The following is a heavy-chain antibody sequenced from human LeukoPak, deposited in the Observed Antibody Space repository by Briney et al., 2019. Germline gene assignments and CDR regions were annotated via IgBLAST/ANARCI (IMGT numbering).Heavy chain of an antibody. J-gene: IGHJ4*02. V-gene: IGHV4-4*02. Sequence: SETLSLTCGVSGGSVFSTNWWTWIRQPPGKGLEWIGEVHLDGRTNFNPSLKSRLTMSVDLSENHVSLKLTSVTAADTAVYYCAREGGFYRPLDYSGQGTLVTVSS. CDR1: GGSVFSTNW. D-gene: IGHD6-25*01. CDR2: VHLDGRT. CDR3: AREGGFYRPLDY.